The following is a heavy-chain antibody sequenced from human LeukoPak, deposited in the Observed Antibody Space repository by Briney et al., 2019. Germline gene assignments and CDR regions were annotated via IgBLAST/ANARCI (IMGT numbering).Heavy chain of an antibody. Sequence: PSETLSLTCAVYGLSFSGYYWSWIRQPPGKGLEWIGEINHSGSTNYNPSLKSRVTISIDPSKNQFSLKLSSVTAADTAVYYCATRRQRGYFDLWGRGTLVTVSS. V-gene: IGHV4-34*01. D-gene: IGHD5-18*01. CDR1: GLSFSGYY. J-gene: IGHJ2*01. CDR3: ATRRQRGYFDL. CDR2: INHSGST.